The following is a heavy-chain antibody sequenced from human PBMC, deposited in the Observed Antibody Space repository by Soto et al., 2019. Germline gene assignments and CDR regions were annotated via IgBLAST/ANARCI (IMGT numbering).Heavy chain of an antibody. J-gene: IGHJ3*02. CDR2: IYYSGST. CDR1: GGSISSSSYY. D-gene: IGHD7-27*01. Sequence: SETLSLTCTVSGGSISSSSYYWGWIRQPPGKGLEWIGCIYYSGSTYYNPSLKSRVTISVDTSKNQFSLKLSYVTAADTAVYYCARLLGIWDNAFDIWGQGTMVTVSS. CDR3: ARLLGIWDNAFDI. V-gene: IGHV4-39*01.